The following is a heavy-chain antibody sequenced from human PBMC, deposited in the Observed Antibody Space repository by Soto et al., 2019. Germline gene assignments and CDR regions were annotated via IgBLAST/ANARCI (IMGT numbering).Heavy chain of an antibody. Sequence: PSETLSLTCTVSGGSINYYYWSWIRQPPGKGLEWIGYIYSSGSTNYNPSLKSRVTISVDTSKNQFSLRLSSVTAAGTAVYYCARCLKYSSPAYWGQGTLVTVSS. D-gene: IGHD6-13*01. J-gene: IGHJ4*02. V-gene: IGHV4-59*01. CDR1: GGSINYYY. CDR3: ARCLKYSSPAY. CDR2: IYSSGST.